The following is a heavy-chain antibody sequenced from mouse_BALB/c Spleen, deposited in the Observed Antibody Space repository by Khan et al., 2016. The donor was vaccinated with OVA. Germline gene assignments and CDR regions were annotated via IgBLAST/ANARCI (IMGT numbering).Heavy chain of an antibody. CDR3: ARLSYCYDGGGFDY. J-gene: IGHJ3*01. Sequence: EVELVESGGDLVKPGGSLKLSCAASGFTFSTYGMSWVRQTPDKRLEWVATVSTGGGYTNYPESVKGRFTISRDNSKNTLYLQMSSLKSEDTAMVYGARLSYCYDGGGFDYWGQGTLVTVSA. CDR1: GFTFSTYG. D-gene: IGHD1-1*01. CDR2: VSTGGGYT. V-gene: IGHV5-6*01.